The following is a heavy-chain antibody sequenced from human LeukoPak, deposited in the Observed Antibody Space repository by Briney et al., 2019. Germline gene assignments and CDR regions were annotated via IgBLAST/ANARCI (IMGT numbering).Heavy chain of an antibody. D-gene: IGHD3-10*01. Sequence: SQTLSLTCAISGDSVSSNSAAWNWIRQSPSRGLEWLGRTYYRSKWYNDYAVSVKSRITINPDTSNNQFTLQPNSVTPEDTAVYYCARGHYGSGIYYYYYGMDVWGQGTTVTVSS. CDR1: GDSVSSNSAA. J-gene: IGHJ6*02. CDR3: ARGHYGSGIYYYYYGMDV. CDR2: TYYRSKWYN. V-gene: IGHV6-1*01.